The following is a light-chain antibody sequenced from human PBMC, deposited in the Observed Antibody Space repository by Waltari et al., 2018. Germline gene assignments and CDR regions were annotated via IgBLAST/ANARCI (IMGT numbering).Light chain of an antibody. Sequence: QSALTQPASVSGSPGQSITISCTGTSSDVGNYNLVSWYQQHPGKAPTLIIYEDGKRPSGVSNRFSGSKSGDTASLTISGLQPEDEAEYHCSSYANTNTFVFGTGTKVTVL. CDR3: SSYANTNTFV. J-gene: IGLJ1*01. CDR1: SSDVGNYNL. CDR2: EDG. V-gene: IGLV2-23*01.